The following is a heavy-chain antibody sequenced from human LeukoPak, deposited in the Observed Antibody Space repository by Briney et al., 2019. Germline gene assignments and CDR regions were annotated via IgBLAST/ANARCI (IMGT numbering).Heavy chain of an antibody. Sequence: RASVKVSCKASGYTFRQYSISWVRQAPGKGFEWMGWVSPNSGGTNYAQKFQGRVTMTRDTSISTAYMELSRLRSDDTAVYYCAKDLSYIGFDYWGQGTLVTVSS. CDR2: VSPNSGGT. V-gene: IGHV1-2*02. CDR1: GYTFRQYS. J-gene: IGHJ4*02. D-gene: IGHD2-15*01. CDR3: AKDLSYIGFDY.